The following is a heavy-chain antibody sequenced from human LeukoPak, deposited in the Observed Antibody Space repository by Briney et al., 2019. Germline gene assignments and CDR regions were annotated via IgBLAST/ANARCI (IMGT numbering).Heavy chain of an antibody. Sequence: SETLSLTCTVSGGSISSSSYYWGWIRQPPGKGLEWIGEINHSGSTNYNPSLKSRVTISVDTSKNQFSLKLSSVTAADTAVYYCARGRGKGLSDYWGQGTLVTVSS. V-gene: IGHV4-39*07. CDR2: INHSGST. D-gene: IGHD2-2*01. J-gene: IGHJ4*02. CDR3: ARGRGKGLSDY. CDR1: GGSISSSSYY.